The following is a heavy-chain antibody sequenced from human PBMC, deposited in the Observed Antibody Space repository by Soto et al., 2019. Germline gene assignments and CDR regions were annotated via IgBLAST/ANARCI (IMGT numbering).Heavy chain of an antibody. CDR3: ARNRGSGSSYYYGMDV. V-gene: IGHV1-2*04. J-gene: IGHJ6*02. Sequence: ASVKVSCKASGYTFTGYYMHWVRQAPGQGLEWMGWINPNSGGTNYAQKFQGWVTMTRDTSISTAYMELSRLRSDDTAVYYCARNRGSGSSYYYGMDVWGQETTVT. CDR1: GYTFTGYY. D-gene: IGHD3-10*01. CDR2: INPNSGGT.